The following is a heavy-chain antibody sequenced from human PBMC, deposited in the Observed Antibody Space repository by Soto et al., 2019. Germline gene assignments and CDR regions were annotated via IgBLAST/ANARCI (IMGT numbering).Heavy chain of an antibody. CDR2: TSYDGSNN. D-gene: IGHD3-16*01. V-gene: IGHV3-30*19. CDR1: GFTFRSYV. CDR3: ARWGTTGGLDV. J-gene: IGHJ4*02. Sequence: QVQLVESGGGVVQPGTSLRLSCVGSGFTFRSYVIHWVRQAPGKGLEWVALTSYDGSNNSYGDSVKGRFTISRHNSRNTVQLQMASLTFEDTALYYCARWGTTGGLDVWGQGTLVSVSS.